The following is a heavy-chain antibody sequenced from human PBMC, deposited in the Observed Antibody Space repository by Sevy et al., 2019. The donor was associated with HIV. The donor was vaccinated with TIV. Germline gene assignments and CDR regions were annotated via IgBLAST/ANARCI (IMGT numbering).Heavy chain of an antibody. CDR2: IRYDGSNK. CDR1: RFSFNGYG. CDR3: ARSTPAFCTGGVCFNWFDP. J-gene: IGHJ5*02. D-gene: IGHD2-8*02. Sequence: GGSLRLSCAASRFSFNGYGMHWVRQAPGKGLEWVAFIRYDGSNKHYADSVKGRFTISRDDSKNTLYLQMNSLRAEDTALYYCARSTPAFCTGGVCFNWFDPWGQGTLVTVSS. V-gene: IGHV3-30*02.